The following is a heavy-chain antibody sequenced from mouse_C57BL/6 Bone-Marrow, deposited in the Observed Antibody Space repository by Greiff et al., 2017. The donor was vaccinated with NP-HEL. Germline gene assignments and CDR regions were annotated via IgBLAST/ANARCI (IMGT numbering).Heavy chain of an antibody. D-gene: IGHD2-5*01. CDR1: GFTFSSYA. Sequence: EVKLEESGEGLVKPGGSLKLSCAASGFTFSSYAMSWVRQTPEKRLEWVAYISSGGDYIYYADTVKGRFTISRDNARNTLYLQMSSLKSEDTAMYYCTREGDSNYVSWFAYWGQGTLVTVSA. CDR2: ISSGGDYI. J-gene: IGHJ3*01. V-gene: IGHV5-9-1*02. CDR3: TREGDSNYVSWFAY.